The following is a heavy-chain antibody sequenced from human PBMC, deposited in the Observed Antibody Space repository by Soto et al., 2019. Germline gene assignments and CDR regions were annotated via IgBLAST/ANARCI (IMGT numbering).Heavy chain of an antibody. V-gene: IGHV3-7*03. J-gene: IGHJ4*02. D-gene: IGHD2-2*01. Sequence: GGSLRLSCAASGVTFSSFWMSWVRQAPGKGLEWVANIKQDGSEKYYVDSVKGRFTISRDNIKNSLYLQMNSLRAEDTARYYCAPAAVGDSWGQGTLVTVSS. CDR1: GVTFSSFW. CDR2: IKQDGSEK. CDR3: APAAVGDS.